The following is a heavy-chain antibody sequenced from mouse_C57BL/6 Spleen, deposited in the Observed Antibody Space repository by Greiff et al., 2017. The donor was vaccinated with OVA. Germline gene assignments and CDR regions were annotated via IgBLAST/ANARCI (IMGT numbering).Heavy chain of an antibody. J-gene: IGHJ1*03. CDR2: IYSSDSET. V-gene: IGHV1-61*01. Sequence: QVQLQQPGAELVRPGSSVKLSCKASGYTFTSYWMDWVKQRPGQGFEWIGNIYSSDSETHYNQKFKDKATLTVDKSSSTAYMQLSSLTSEDSAVYYCAREGHRQGYFDVWGTGTTVTVSS. D-gene: IGHD3-2*01. CDR1: GYTFTSYW. CDR3: AREGHRQGYFDV.